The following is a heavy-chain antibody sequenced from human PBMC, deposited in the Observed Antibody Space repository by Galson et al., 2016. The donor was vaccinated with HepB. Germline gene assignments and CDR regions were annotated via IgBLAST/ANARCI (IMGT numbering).Heavy chain of an antibody. D-gene: IGHD3-22*01. CDR2: ISGNGASI. CDR3: AKVLSDSSGYYRDPFDY. CDR1: GFTFRSYG. V-gene: IGHV3-23*01. Sequence: SLRLSCAAPGFTFRSYGMTWVRQAPGKGLEWVSIISGNGASIYYADSVKGRFTISRDNSKNSLYLQMNSLRAEDTAVYYCAKVLSDSSGYYRDPFDYWGQGTLVTVSS. J-gene: IGHJ4*02.